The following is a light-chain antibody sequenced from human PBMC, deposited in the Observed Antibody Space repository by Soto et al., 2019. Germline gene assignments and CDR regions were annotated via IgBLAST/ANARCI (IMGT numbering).Light chain of an antibody. CDR2: AVS. CDR3: QQYRTSRT. CDR1: QSVSGSS. J-gene: IGKJ1*01. V-gene: IGKV3-20*01. Sequence: EMVLTQSPGTLSLSPGERATLSCRASQSVSGSSLAWYQQRPGQPPRLLIYAVSRRATGIPERFSGSGSETDFSLTISRLEPEDFAVYFCQQYRTSRTFGQGTKVEI.